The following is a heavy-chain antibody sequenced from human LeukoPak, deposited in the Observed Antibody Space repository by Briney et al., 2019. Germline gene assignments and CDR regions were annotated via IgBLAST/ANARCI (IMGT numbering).Heavy chain of an antibody. D-gene: IGHD1-14*01. Sequence: GGSLRLSCAASRFTFSYYAMSWVRQAPGKGLEWVSGISGSGGSTYYADSVKGRFTISRDNSKNTLYLQMNSLRAEDAAVYYCARGSITAHDAFDIWGQGTMVTVSS. CDR3: ARGSITAHDAFDI. J-gene: IGHJ3*02. CDR1: RFTFSYYA. CDR2: ISGSGGST. V-gene: IGHV3-23*01.